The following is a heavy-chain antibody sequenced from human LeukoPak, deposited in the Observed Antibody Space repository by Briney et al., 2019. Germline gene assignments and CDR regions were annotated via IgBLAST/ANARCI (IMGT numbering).Heavy chain of an antibody. V-gene: IGHV3-23*01. CDR3: AKGLVAGNQYFDS. J-gene: IGHJ4*02. Sequence: GGSLRLSCVASGFTFSAYAMSWVRQAPGKGLEWVSAIGRDGINTKYADSVNGRFTVSKDNSRDTLYLQMSSLRADDTAVYYCAKGLVAGNQYFDSWGQGTLVTVSS. D-gene: IGHD2-15*01. CDR1: GFTFSAYA. CDR2: IGRDGINT.